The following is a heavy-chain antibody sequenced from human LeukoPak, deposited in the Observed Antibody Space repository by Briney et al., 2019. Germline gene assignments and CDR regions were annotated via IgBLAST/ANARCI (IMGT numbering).Heavy chain of an antibody. Sequence: PGGSLRLSCSVSKFSFSSYWMSWVRQAPGKGLEWVANINQDGSEKYYVDSVKGRFTISRDNAKNSLYLQMNSLRAEDTAVYYCARELYDFWSGYPFGYYYYMDVWGKGTTVTVSS. CDR2: INQDGSEK. J-gene: IGHJ6*03. CDR1: KFSFSSYW. D-gene: IGHD3/OR15-3a*01. V-gene: IGHV3-7*01. CDR3: ARELYDFWSGYPFGYYYYMDV.